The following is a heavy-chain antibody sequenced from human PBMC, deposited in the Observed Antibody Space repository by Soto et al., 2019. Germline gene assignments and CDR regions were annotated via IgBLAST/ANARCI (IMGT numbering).Heavy chain of an antibody. CDR3: ARGRASGSYYRLDY. CDR2: INPNSGNI. D-gene: IGHD3-10*01. V-gene: IGHV1-8*01. Sequence: ASEKVSYKASGATFTTYDINGVRQATGNGLEWMGWINPNSGNIGYAQRFHGRVTMTRSTAIRTTYMEVSSLRSDATAVYYCARGRASGSYYRLDYWGQGTLVTVSS. CDR1: GATFTTYD. J-gene: IGHJ4*02.